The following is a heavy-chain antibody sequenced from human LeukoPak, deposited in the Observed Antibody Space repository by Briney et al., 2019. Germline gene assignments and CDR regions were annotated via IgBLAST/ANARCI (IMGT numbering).Heavy chain of an antibody. D-gene: IGHD3-3*01. Sequence: SVKVSCKASGFTFTSSAMQWVRQARGQRLEWIGWIVVGSGNTNYAQKFQERVTITRDMSTSTAYMELSSLRSEDTAVYYCAAGSITIFGVAAYDMDVWGQGATVTVSS. V-gene: IGHV1-58*02. CDR2: IVVGSGNT. J-gene: IGHJ6*02. CDR1: GFTFTSSA. CDR3: AAGSITIFGVAAYDMDV.